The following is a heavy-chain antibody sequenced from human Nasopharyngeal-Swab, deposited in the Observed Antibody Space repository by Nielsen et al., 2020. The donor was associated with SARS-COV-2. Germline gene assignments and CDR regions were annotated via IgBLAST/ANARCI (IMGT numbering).Heavy chain of an antibody. Sequence: GESLKISCVASGFTVTNNYMTRVRQVPGKGLEWISHIYASGDTHTADAVKGRFTISRDSSENTLYLEMNNLTPDDTATYYCAAPLTGLHYWGQGTLVTVSS. CDR3: AAPLTGLHY. CDR1: GFTVTNNY. D-gene: IGHD1-20*01. CDR2: IYASGDT. J-gene: IGHJ4*02. V-gene: IGHV3-53*01.